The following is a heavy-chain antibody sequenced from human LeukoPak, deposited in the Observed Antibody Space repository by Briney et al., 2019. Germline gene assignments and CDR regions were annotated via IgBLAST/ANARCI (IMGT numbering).Heavy chain of an antibody. D-gene: IGHD6-19*01. J-gene: IGHJ5*01. V-gene: IGHV4-59*08. CDR3: ASGVAYSSAWSPLFDS. Sequence: SETLSLTCTVSGGSISSYYWSWVRQSPGEGPEWIGYIYYTGRTNHSPSLKSRVTISLDTSKNQFSLKLTSVTAADTAVYYCASGVAYSSAWSPLFDSWGQGTLVTVSS. CDR1: GGSISSYY. CDR2: IYYTGRT.